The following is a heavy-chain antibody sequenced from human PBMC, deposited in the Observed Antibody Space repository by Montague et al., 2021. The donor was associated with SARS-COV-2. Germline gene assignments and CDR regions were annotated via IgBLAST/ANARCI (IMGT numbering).Heavy chain of an antibody. V-gene: IGHV4-59*01. CDR3: ARVARYCTNGVCQTYYYYGLDV. D-gene: IGHD2-8*01. CDR1: GGSTSYYY. Sequence: SETLSLTCIVSGGSTSYYYWSWIRQSPGKGLEWIGYMYYSGSTNYNPSLKSRVTMSIDRSKNLFSLKLRSVTAADTAVYYCARVARYCTNGVCQTYYYYGLDVWGQGTTVTVSS. J-gene: IGHJ6*02. CDR2: MYYSGST.